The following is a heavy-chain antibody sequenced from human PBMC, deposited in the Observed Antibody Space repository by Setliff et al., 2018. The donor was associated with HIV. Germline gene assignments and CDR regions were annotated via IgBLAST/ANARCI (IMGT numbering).Heavy chain of an antibody. V-gene: IGHV1-69*08. CDR1: GGTFSTYT. D-gene: IGHD2-2*01. J-gene: IGHJ3*02. CDR3: ARSVWAVVVPTDPAVDAFAI. CDR2: IIPIFGTP. Sequence: ASVKVSCKTSGGTFSTYTIAWVRQAPGQGLEWMGRIIPIFGTPNYAQKFQGRVTITADKSTSTAYLDLRSLTSEDTAMYYCARSVWAVVVPTDPAVDAFAIWGQGTMVTVSS.